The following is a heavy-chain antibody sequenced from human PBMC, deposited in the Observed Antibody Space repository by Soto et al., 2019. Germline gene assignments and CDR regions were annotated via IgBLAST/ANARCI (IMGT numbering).Heavy chain of an antibody. CDR1: GGSISSSSYY. CDR3: ARQSITMIVVVITSLCAFDI. CDR2: IYYSGST. Sequence: QLQLQESGPGLVKPSETLSLTCTVSGGSISSSSYYWGWIRQPPGKGLEWIGSIYYSGSTYYNPSLKNRVTISVDTSKNQFSLKLSSVTAADTAVYYCARQSITMIVVVITSLCAFDIWGQGTMVTVSS. J-gene: IGHJ3*02. D-gene: IGHD3-22*01. V-gene: IGHV4-39*01.